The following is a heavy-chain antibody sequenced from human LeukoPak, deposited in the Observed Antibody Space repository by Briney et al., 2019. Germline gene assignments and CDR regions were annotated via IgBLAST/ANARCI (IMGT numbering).Heavy chain of an antibody. D-gene: IGHD4-11*01. Sequence: GESLKISCKGSGYSFTSYWIGWVRQMPGKGLEWMGIIYPGDSDTRYSPSFQGQVTISADKSISTAYLQWSSLKASDTAMYYCARSYYSLRKWDWFDPWGQGTLVTVSS. J-gene: IGHJ5*02. CDR2: IYPGDSDT. CDR3: ARSYYSLRKWDWFDP. V-gene: IGHV5-51*01. CDR1: GYSFTSYW.